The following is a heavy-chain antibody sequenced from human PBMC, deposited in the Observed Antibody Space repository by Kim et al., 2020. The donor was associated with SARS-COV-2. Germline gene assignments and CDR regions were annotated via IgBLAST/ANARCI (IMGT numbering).Heavy chain of an antibody. CDR2: T. CDR3: ARSGGHGYSSP. V-gene: IGHV1-8*01. D-gene: IGHD6-19*01. J-gene: IGHJ5*02. Sequence: TGYAQKFQGRVTMTRNTSISTAYMELSSLRSEDTAVYYCARSGGHGYSSPWGQGTLVTVSS.